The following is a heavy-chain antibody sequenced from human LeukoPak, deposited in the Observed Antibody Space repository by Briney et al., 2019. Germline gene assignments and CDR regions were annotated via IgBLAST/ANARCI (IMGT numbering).Heavy chain of an antibody. J-gene: IGHJ6*02. CDR1: GVSVSSSSYF. CDR2: IYYNGST. V-gene: IGHV4-39*02. CDR3: ATEQNYYGMDV. D-gene: IGHD1/OR15-1a*01. Sequence: PSETLSLTCSVSGVSVSSSSYFWVWFRQPPGEGLEWIGSIYYNGSTYSKSSLKSRVIISLDASKNVFSLKLSSVTAADTAVYYCATEQNYYGMDVWGQGTTVTVSS.